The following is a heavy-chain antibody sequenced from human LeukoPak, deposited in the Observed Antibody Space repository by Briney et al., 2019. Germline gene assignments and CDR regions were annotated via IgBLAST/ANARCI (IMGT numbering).Heavy chain of an antibody. J-gene: IGHJ4*02. V-gene: IGHV3-23*01. CDR3: AKGNTMVRGVIDY. D-gene: IGHD3-10*01. Sequence: GGSLRLSCAASGFTFSSYAMSWVRQAPGKGLEWVSAISGSGGSTYYADSVKGRFTISRDNSKNTLYLQMNSLGAEDTAVYYCAKGNTMVRGVIDYWGQGTLVTVSS. CDR2: ISGSGGST. CDR1: GFTFSSYA.